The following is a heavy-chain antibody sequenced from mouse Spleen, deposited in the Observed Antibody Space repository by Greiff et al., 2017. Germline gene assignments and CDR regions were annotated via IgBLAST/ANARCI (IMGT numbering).Heavy chain of an antibody. CDR3: AYSSFFDY. CDR1: GYTFTSYW. D-gene: IGHD3-1*01. CDR2: IDPSDSYT. V-gene: IGHV1-59*01. Sequence: QVQLQQPGAELVRPGTSVKLSCKASGYTFTSYWMHWVKQRPGQGLEWIGVIDPSDSYTNYNQKFKDKATLTADKSSSTAYMQLSSLTYEDSAVYYCAYSSFFDYWGQGTTLTVSS. J-gene: IGHJ2*01.